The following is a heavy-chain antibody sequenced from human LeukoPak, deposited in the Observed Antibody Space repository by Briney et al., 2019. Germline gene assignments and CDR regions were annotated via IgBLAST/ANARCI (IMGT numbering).Heavy chain of an antibody. J-gene: IGHJ4*02. Sequence: GGSLRLPCAASGFTFSSYGMNWVRQAPGKGLEWVSYISSDSSTIYYADSVKGRFTISRDNAKNSLYLQMNSLRAEDTAVYYCARSPWFGELSASYFDYWGQGTLVTVSS. CDR1: GFTFSSYG. CDR3: ARSPWFGELSASYFDY. CDR2: ISSDSSTI. V-gene: IGHV3-48*04. D-gene: IGHD3-10*01.